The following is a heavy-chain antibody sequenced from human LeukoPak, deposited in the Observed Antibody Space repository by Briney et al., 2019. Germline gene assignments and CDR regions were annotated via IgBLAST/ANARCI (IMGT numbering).Heavy chain of an antibody. CDR1: GFTFSSYS. Sequence: GGSLRLSCAASGFTFSSYSMNWVRQAPGKGLEWVSSISSSSSYIYYADSVKGRFTISRDNAKNSLYLQMNSLRAEDTAVYYCAKGTDSSSWEAFDIWGQGTMVTVSS. V-gene: IGHV3-21*04. J-gene: IGHJ3*02. CDR3: AKGTDSSSWEAFDI. CDR2: ISSSSSYI. D-gene: IGHD6-13*01.